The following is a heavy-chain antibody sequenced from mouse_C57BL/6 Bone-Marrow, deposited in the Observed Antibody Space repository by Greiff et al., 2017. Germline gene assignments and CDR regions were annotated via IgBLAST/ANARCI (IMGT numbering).Heavy chain of an antibody. D-gene: IGHD2-1*01. CDR1: GFTFSDYG. J-gene: IGHJ1*03. CDR3: ARHGNYVYWYFDV. Sequence: VQLKESGGGLVKPGGSLKLSCAASGFTFSDYGMHWVRQAPEKGLEWVAYISSGSSTIYYADTVKGRFTISRDNAKNTLFLQMTSLRSEDTAMYYCARHGNYVYWYFDVWGTGTTVTVSS. V-gene: IGHV5-17*01. CDR2: ISSGSSTI.